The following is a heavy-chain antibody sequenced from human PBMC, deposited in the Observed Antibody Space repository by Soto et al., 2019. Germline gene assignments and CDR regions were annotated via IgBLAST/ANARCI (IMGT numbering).Heavy chain of an antibody. CDR3: AEDPFPGGYSTPYYFDY. V-gene: IGHV3-23*01. CDR2: ISGSGGST. CDR1: GFTFSSYA. J-gene: IGHJ4*02. D-gene: IGHD3-3*01. Sequence: GGSLRLSCAASGFTFSSYAMSWVRQAPGKGLEWVSAISGSGGSTYYADSVKGRFTISRDNSKNTLYLQMNSLRAEDTAVYYCAEDPFPGGYSTPYYFDYWGQGTLVTVSS.